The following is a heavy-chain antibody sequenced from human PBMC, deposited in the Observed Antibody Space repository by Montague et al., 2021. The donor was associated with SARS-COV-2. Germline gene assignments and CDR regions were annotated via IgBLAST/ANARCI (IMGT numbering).Heavy chain of an antibody. CDR1: GGSISRYY. D-gene: IGHD3-22*01. CDR3: ARELGYDSSGYYAYFDY. Sequence: SETLSLTCTVSGGSISRYYRSWIRQPPGKGLEWIGYIDYSGSTKYNPSLKSRVTISVDTSKNQFSLKLNSVTAADTAVYYCARELGYDSSGYYAYFDYWGQGTLVTVSS. CDR2: IDYSGST. J-gene: IGHJ4*02. V-gene: IGHV4-59*13.